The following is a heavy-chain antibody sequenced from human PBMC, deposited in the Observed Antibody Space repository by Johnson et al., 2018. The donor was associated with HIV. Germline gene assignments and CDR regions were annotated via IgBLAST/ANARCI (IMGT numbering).Heavy chain of an antibody. CDR1: GFTFSSYA. CDR3: TRLPSGYSRDAFDI. V-gene: IGHV3-NL1*01. D-gene: IGHD5-18*01. Sequence: QVQLVESGGGVVQPGRSLRLSCAASGFTFSSYAMHWVRQAPGKGLDWVSVIYSGGSTYYADSLQGRFTISRDNSKNDLYLEMNSLRAEDTAWYYCTRLPSGYSRDAFDIWGQGTMVTVSS. J-gene: IGHJ3*02. CDR2: IYSGGST.